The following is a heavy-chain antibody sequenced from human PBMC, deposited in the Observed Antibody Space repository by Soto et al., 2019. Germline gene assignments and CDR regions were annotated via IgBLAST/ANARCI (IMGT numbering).Heavy chain of an antibody. J-gene: IGHJ4*02. CDR2: INYDRTP. CDR1: GGSSGSDY. Sequence: EALSLPTPVSGGSSGSDYWSAIPRPPGNRLEWIGYINYDRTPSHNPSLEGRISISLDLAKGQLSLQVTSVTAADTALYFCARDAAEYFAGSGPAGFDFWREGALVTVSS. D-gene: IGHD5-12*01. V-gene: IGHV4-59*01. CDR3: ARDAAEYFAGSGPAGFDF.